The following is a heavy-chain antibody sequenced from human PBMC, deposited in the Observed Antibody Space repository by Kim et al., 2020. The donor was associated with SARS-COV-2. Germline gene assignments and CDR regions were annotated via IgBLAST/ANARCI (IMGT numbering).Heavy chain of an antibody. CDR3: AKGGASSGWSYFDY. J-gene: IGHJ4*02. V-gene: IGHV3-23*03. CDR1: GFTFSSYA. D-gene: IGHD6-19*01. CDR2: IYSGGSST. Sequence: GGSLRLSCAASGFTFSSYAMSWVRQAPGKGLEWVSVIYSGGSSTYYADSVNGRFTISRDNSKNTLYLQMNSLRAEDTAVYYCAKGGASSGWSYFDYWGQGTLVTVSS.